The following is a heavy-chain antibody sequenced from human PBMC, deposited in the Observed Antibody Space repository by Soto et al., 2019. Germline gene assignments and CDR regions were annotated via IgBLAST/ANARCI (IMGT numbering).Heavy chain of an antibody. CDR1: GGSISSSSYY. CDR2: IYYSGST. Sequence: TSETLSLTCTVSGGSISSSSYYWGWIRQPPGKGLEWIGSIYYSGSTYYNPSLKSRVTISVDTSKNQFSLKLSSVTAADTAVYYCARHYDSSGYYYYYYYGMDVWGQGTTVT. V-gene: IGHV4-39*01. CDR3: ARHYDSSGYYYYYYYGMDV. D-gene: IGHD3-22*01. J-gene: IGHJ6*02.